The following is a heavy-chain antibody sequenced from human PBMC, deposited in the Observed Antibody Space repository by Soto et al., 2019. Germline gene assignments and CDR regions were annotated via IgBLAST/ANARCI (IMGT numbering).Heavy chain of an antibody. CDR1: GWTFSSYA. CDR2: ISGSGGST. D-gene: IGHD3-3*01. J-gene: IGHJ4*02. V-gene: IGHV3-23*01. Sequence: PGGSLRLSGAASGWTFSSYAMSWVRQAPGKGLEWVSAISGSGGSTYYADSVKGRFTISRDNSKNTLYLQMNSLRAEDTAVYYCAKLNGYDFWSGYPRYYFDYWGQGTLVTVSS. CDR3: AKLNGYDFWSGYPRYYFDY.